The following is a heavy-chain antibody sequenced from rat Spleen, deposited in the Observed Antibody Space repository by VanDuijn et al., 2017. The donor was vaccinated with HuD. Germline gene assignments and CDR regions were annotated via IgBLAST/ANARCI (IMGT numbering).Heavy chain of an antibody. Sequence: EVHLQESGPGLVKPSQSLSLTCSVTGYSITSSYRWNWIRRFPGNKLEWMGYVNSAGSTTYNPSLKSRISITRDTSKNQFFLHVTSVTTEDTATYHCARGFAYNYDWFAYWGQGTLVTVSS. CDR2: VNSAGST. CDR1: GYSITSSYR. J-gene: IGHJ3*01. D-gene: IGHD1-4*01. CDR3: ARGFAYNYDWFAY. V-gene: IGHV3-3*01.